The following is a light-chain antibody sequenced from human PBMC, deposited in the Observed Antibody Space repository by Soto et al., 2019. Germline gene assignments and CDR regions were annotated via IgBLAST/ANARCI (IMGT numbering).Light chain of an antibody. CDR3: QQYNNWPPLT. J-gene: IGKJ4*01. V-gene: IGKV3-15*01. CDR2: GAS. CDR1: QSVSSN. Sequence: EIVMTQSAATLSVSPGERATLSCRASQSVSSNLAWYQQKPGQAPRLLIYGASTRATGIPARFSGSGSGTEVTLTISSLQSEDFAVYYCQQYNNWPPLTFGGGTKVEIK.